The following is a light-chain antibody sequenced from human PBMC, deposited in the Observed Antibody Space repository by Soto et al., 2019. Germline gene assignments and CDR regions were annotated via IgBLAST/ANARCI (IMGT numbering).Light chain of an antibody. J-gene: IGLJ2*01. CDR3: SSYTSSSTVV. V-gene: IGLV2-14*01. CDR2: DVS. CDR1: SSDVGAYNY. Sequence: QSALTQPASVSGSPGQLITISCTGTSSDVGAYNYVSWYQQHPGKAPKLMIYDVSNRPSGVSNRFSDSKSGNTASLTISGLQAEDEADYYCSSYTSSSTVVFGGGTKLTVL.